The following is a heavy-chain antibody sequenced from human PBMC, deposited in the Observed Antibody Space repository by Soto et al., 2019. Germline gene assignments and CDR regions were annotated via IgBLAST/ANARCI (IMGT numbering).Heavy chain of an antibody. V-gene: IGHV1-8*01. CDR3: ARVYGYYYYYIAV. CDR1: GYSLTDNG. CDR2: ISPDSVKT. J-gene: IGHJ6*03. D-gene: IGHD2-8*01. Sequence: QAYLEQSGAEVKKPGASVKVSCKASGYSLTDNGITWVRQASGQGLEYVGWISPDSVKTDYAQKFQGRVTMTRDTSINTVYMELSSLRSDDTAVYYCARVYGYYYYYIAVWGKGTTVTVSS.